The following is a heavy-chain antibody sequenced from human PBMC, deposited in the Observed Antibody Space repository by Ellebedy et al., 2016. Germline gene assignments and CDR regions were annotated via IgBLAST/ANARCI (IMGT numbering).Heavy chain of an antibody. Sequence: SETLSLTXAVYGGSFSGYYWSWIRQPPGKGLEWIGEINHSGSTNYNPSLKSRVTISVDTSKNQFSLKLSSVTAADTAVYYCARSRRRPAWYYGMDVWGQGTTVTVSS. CDR1: GGSFSGYY. J-gene: IGHJ6*02. V-gene: IGHV4-34*01. CDR3: ARSRRRPAWYYGMDV. CDR2: INHSGST.